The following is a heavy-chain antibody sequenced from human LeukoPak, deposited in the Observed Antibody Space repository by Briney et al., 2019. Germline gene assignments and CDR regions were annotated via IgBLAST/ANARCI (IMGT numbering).Heavy chain of an antibody. CDR2: IYYSGST. J-gene: IGHJ4*02. D-gene: IGHD6-19*01. V-gene: IGHV4-39*01. Sequence: SETLSLTCTVSGGSISSSSYYWGWIRQPPGKGREWIGSIYYSGSTYYNPSLKSRVTISVDTSKNPFSLKLSSVTAADTAVYYCARHGRGLDYFDYWGQGTLVTVSS. CDR1: GGSISSSSYY. CDR3: ARHGRGLDYFDY.